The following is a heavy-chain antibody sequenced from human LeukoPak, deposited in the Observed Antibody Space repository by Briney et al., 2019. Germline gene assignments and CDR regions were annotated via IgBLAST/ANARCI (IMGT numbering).Heavy chain of an antibody. CDR3: ARATYDFWSGHHYGMDV. D-gene: IGHD3-3*01. CDR1: GVSISSSSYY. V-gene: IGHV4-39*01. CDR2: IYYSGST. J-gene: IGHJ6*04. Sequence: SETLSLTCTVSGVSISSSSYYWGWIRQPPGKGLEWVGSIYYSGSTYYNPSLKSRVTISVDTSKNQFSLKLSSLTAADTAVYYCARATYDFWSGHHYGMDVWGEGTTVTVSS.